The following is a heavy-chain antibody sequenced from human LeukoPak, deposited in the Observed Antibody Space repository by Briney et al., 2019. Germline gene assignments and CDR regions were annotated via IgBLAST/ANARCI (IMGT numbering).Heavy chain of an antibody. Sequence: GGSLRLSCAASGFTFSSYWMHWVRQAPGKGLVWVSRINSDGSSISYADSVKGRFTISRDNAKDTLYLQMNSLRAEDTAVYYCTRDREQQPTYDYWGQGALVTVSS. D-gene: IGHD6-13*01. J-gene: IGHJ4*02. CDR3: TRDREQQPTYDY. V-gene: IGHV3-74*01. CDR1: GFTFSSYW. CDR2: INSDGSSI.